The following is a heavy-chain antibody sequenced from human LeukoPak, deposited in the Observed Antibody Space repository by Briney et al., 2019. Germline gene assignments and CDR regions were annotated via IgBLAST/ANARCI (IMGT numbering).Heavy chain of an antibody. V-gene: IGHV1-2*02. D-gene: IGHD6-19*01. Sequence: ASVKVSCKASGYTFTGYYMHWVRQAPGQGLEWMGWINPNSGGTNYAQKFQGRVTMTRDTSISTAYMELSRLRSDDTAVYYCARGEQWLVAYFDYWGQGTLVTVSS. CDR1: GYTFTGYY. CDR2: INPNSGGT. CDR3: ARGEQWLVAYFDY. J-gene: IGHJ4*02.